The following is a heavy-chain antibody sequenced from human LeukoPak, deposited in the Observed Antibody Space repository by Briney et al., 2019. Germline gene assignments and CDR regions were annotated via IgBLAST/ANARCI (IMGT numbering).Heavy chain of an antibody. CDR1: GGSVSSGSYY. J-gene: IGHJ4*02. CDR2: IYYSGST. V-gene: IGHV4-61*01. D-gene: IGHD5-24*01. Sequence: PSETLSLTCTVSGGSVSSGSYYWSRIRQPPGKGLEWIGYIYYSGSTNYNPSLKSRVTISVDTSKNQFSLKLSSVTAADTAVYYCARESRDGYNYLDYWGQGTLVTVSS. CDR3: ARESRDGYNYLDY.